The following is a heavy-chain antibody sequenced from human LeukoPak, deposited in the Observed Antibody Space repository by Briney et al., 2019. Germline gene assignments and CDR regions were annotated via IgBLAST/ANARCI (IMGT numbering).Heavy chain of an antibody. J-gene: IGHJ4*02. Sequence: SVKVSCKASGGTFSNYAISWVRQAPGQGREWMGGIIPIFGTANYAQKFQGRVTITADESTTTAYMELSSLRSEDTAVYYCARGGEVAAIPYFVDWGQGTLVTVSS. D-gene: IGHD2-15*01. CDR2: IIPIFGTA. CDR3: ARGGEVAAIPYFVD. CDR1: GGTFSNYA. V-gene: IGHV1-69*13.